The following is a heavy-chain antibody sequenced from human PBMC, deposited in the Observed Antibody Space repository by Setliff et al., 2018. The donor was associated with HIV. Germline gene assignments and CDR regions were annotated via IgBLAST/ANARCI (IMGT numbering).Heavy chain of an antibody. Sequence: PGGSLRLSCAASGFTFSDYGMHWVRQAPGKGLEWVAVMSYDGNNKYYADSVKGRFTISRDNSKNTLFLQMNSLRPGDTAVYDCARDCRVGWVFTYGMDVWGQGTTVTVSS. CDR2: MSYDGNNK. CDR3: ARDCRVGWVFTYGMDV. V-gene: IGHV3-30*01. CDR1: GFTFSDYG. D-gene: IGHD6-13*01. J-gene: IGHJ6*02.